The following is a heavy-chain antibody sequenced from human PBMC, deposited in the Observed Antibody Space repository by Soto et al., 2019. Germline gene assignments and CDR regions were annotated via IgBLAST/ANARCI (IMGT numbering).Heavy chain of an antibody. CDR3: AAPAPHSSCWYYFDY. D-gene: IGHD6-19*01. CDR1: RVSITGAA. CDR2: IVVGSGNT. V-gene: IGHV1-58*02. J-gene: IGHJ4*02. Sequence: KVTSKARRVSITGAARQWLRQESKQRLEWIGWIVVGSGNTNYAQKFQERVTITRDMSTSTAYMELSSLRSEDTAVYYCAAPAPHSSCWYYFDYWGQGTLVTRLL.